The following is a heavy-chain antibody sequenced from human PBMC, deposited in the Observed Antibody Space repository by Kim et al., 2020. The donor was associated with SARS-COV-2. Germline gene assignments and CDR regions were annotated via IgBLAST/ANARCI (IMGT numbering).Heavy chain of an antibody. Sequence: SETLSLTCTVSGGSISSSSYYWGWIRQPPGKGLEWIGSIYYSGSTYYNPSLKSRVTISVDTSKNQFSLKLSSVTAADTAVYYCARLEGDCSSTSCYNVDYFDYWGQGTLVTVSS. CDR3: ARLEGDCSSTSCYNVDYFDY. V-gene: IGHV4-39*01. D-gene: IGHD2-2*02. CDR2: IYYSGST. CDR1: GGSISSSSYY. J-gene: IGHJ4*02.